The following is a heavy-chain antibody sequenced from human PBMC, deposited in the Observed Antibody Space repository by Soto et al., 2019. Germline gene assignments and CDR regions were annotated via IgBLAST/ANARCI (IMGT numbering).Heavy chain of an antibody. CDR2: IYYSGST. V-gene: IGHV4-59*08. J-gene: IGHJ4*02. CDR3: ASRWGGEFDY. Sequence: QVQLQESGPGLVKPSETLSLTCTVSGGSISSYYWSWIRQPPGKGLEWIGYIYYSGSTNYNPSLXRXAXIXXDTSKHQFSLKLSSVTAADTAVYYCASRWGGEFDYWGQGTLVTVSS. D-gene: IGHD3-16*01. CDR1: GGSISSYY.